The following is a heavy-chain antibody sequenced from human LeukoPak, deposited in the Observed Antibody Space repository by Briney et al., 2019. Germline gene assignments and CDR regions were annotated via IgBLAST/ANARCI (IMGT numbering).Heavy chain of an antibody. J-gene: IGHJ4*02. Sequence: ASETLSLTCGVYGGSFSGYYWTWIRQSPGMGLEWVGEIIHSGRTNYNPSLTSRVTISVDTSKNQLSLELSSVTAADTAVYYCASGVLVTVYAAFDYWGQGTLVTVSS. CDR3: ASGVLVTVYAAFDY. D-gene: IGHD2-8*01. CDR2: IIHSGRT. V-gene: IGHV4-34*12. CDR1: GGSFSGYY.